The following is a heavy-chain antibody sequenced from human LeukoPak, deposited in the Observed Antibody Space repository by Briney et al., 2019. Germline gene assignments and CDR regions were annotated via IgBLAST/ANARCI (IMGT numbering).Heavy chain of an antibody. V-gene: IGHV1-69*01. CDR1: GGTFGSYA. Sequence: GSSVKVSCKASGGTFGSYAISWVRQAPGQGLEWMGGIIPIFGTANYAQKFQGRVTITADESTSTAYMELSSLRSEDTAVYYCARDPAIVVVPAATYYYYGMDVWGKGTTVTVSS. D-gene: IGHD2-2*01. CDR2: IIPIFGTA. J-gene: IGHJ6*04. CDR3: ARDPAIVVVPAATYYYYGMDV.